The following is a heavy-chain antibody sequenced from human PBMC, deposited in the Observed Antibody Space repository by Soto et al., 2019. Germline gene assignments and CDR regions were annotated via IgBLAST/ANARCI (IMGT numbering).Heavy chain of an antibody. CDR2: ISAYNGKT. CDR3: ARDPVDIVVVPAARLYYYYYGMDV. CDR1: GYTFTSYG. Sequence: EASVKVSCKASGYTFTSYGISWVRQAPGQGLEWMGWISAYNGKTNYAQKLQGRVTMTTDTSTSTAYMELRSLRSDDTAVYYCARDPVDIVVVPAARLYYYYYGMDVWGQGTTVTVSS. J-gene: IGHJ6*02. D-gene: IGHD2-2*03. V-gene: IGHV1-18*01.